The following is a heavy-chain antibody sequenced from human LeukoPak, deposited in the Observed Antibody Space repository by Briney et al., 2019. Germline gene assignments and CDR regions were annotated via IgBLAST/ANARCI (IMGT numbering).Heavy chain of an antibody. J-gene: IGHJ6*03. CDR1: VYTFTKYG. D-gene: IGHD3-22*01. V-gene: IGHV1-18*01. Sequence: GASVTVSCTASVYTFTKYGINWVRQAPGQGLEWTGWISAYNGNTNYAQKLQGRATMTTDTSTSTAYMELRSLRSDDTAVYYCARARAYNHDRSGHYYGDYYYMDVWGKGTTVTVSS. CDR2: ISAYNGNT. CDR3: ARARAYNHDRSGHYYGDYYYMDV.